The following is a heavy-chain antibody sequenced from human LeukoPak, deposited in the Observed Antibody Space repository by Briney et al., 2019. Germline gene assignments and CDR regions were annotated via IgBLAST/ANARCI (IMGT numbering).Heavy chain of an antibody. CDR1: GFTVSSNY. V-gene: IGHV3-66*01. CDR3: ATRRTVTTLYDAFDV. D-gene: IGHD4-17*01. J-gene: IGHJ3*01. CDR2: IYSGGSST. Sequence: ERGGSLRLSCAASGFTVSSNYLSWVRQAPGKGLGWVAVIYSGGSSTSYADSVKGRFTISRDNSKNTLYLQMNSLRAEDTAVYYCATRRTVTTLYDAFDVWGLGTMVTVSS.